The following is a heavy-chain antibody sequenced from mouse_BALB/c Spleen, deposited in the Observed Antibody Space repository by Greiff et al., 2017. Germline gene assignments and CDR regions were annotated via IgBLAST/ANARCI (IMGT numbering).Heavy chain of an antibody. Sequence: EVQLQQSGPGLVKPSQSLSLTCSVTGYSITSGYYWNWIRQFPGNKLEWMGYISYDGSNNYNPSLKNRISITRDTSKNQFFLKLNSVTTEDTATYYCARTGAYYRYDDYWGQGTTLTVSS. J-gene: IGHJ2*01. D-gene: IGHD2-14*01. CDR3: ARTGAYYRYDDY. CDR2: ISYDGSN. V-gene: IGHV3-6*02. CDR1: GYSITSGYY.